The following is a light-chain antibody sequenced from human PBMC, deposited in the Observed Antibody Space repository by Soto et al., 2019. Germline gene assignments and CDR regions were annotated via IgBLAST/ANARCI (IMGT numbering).Light chain of an antibody. CDR2: GAS. Sequence: EIVMTQSPATLSVSQGERATLSCRASQSVSSDLAWYQQKPGQAPRLLIYGASTRATGIPARFSGSGSGTEFTLTISSLQSEDSAVYYCQQYNNWPPMAFGQGTKVEIK. CDR1: QSVSSD. CDR3: QQYNNWPPMA. V-gene: IGKV3-15*01. J-gene: IGKJ1*01.